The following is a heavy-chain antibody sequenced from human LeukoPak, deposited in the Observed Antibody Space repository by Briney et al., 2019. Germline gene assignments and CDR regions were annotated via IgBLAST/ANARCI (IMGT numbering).Heavy chain of an antibody. CDR2: IWYDGSYK. D-gene: IGHD6-19*01. CDR3: ARAGSDWAIDY. J-gene: IGHJ4*02. Sequence: GGSLRLSCAASGFTPSSYGMRWVSQAPGKGLEWVAVIWYDGSYKYYGDSVKGRFTISRDYSENTLFLQMSSLRAEDTAVYYCARAGSDWAIDYWGQGTLVTVSS. V-gene: IGHV3-33*01. CDR1: GFTPSSYG.